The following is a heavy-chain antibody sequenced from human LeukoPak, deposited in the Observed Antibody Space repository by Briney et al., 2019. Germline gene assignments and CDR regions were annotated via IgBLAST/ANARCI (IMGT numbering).Heavy chain of an antibody. J-gene: IGHJ5*02. Sequence: KASETLSLTCTVSGGSISSSSYYWGWIRQPPGKGLEWIGSIYYGGSTYYNPSLKSRVTISVDTSKNQFSLKLSSVTAADTAVYYCARLKIAVAAPNWFDPWGQGTLVTVSS. CDR3: ARLKIAVAAPNWFDP. CDR1: GGSISSSSYY. CDR2: IYYGGST. D-gene: IGHD6-19*01. V-gene: IGHV4-39*01.